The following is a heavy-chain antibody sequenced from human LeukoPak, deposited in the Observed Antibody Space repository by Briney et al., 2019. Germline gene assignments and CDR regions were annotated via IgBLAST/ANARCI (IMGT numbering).Heavy chain of an antibody. V-gene: IGHV5-51*01. Sequence: GESLKISCKGIGDKFSTYWIGWVRQMPGKGLEWMGSIYLGDSDTRYSPSFQGQVTISADKSISTAYLQWSSLKASDTAMYYCARQYGGSYFGGGGAFDYWGQGTLVTVSS. J-gene: IGHJ4*02. D-gene: IGHD1-26*01. CDR3: ARQYGGSYFGGGGAFDY. CDR2: IYLGDSDT. CDR1: GDKFSTYW.